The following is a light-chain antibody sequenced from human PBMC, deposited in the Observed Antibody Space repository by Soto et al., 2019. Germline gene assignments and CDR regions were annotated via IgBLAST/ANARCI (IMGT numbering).Light chain of an antibody. J-gene: IGKJ4*01. Sequence: DIVMTQSPDSLAVSLGEGATINCKSSQTVLYSSDNKNYLAWYQQKPGQPPKLLIYWASTRESGVPDRFSGSGSGTDFTLTISNLQAEDVAVYYCQQYYSTPLTFGGGTKVEIK. CDR2: WAS. V-gene: IGKV4-1*01. CDR3: QQYYSTPLT. CDR1: QTVLYSSDNKNY.